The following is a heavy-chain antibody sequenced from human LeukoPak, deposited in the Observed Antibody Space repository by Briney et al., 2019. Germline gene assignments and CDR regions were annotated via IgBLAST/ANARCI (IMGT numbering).Heavy chain of an antibody. CDR3: ARELDGYARD. CDR2: IKGDGSEK. Sequence: GGSLRLSCVASGFTYSHYGMNWVRQAPGKGLEWVGNIKGDGSEKYYVDSVKGRFTISRDNAKNSLYLQMNSLRAEDTAVYYCARELDGYARDWGQGTLVTVSS. CDR1: GFTYSHYG. J-gene: IGHJ4*02. D-gene: IGHD5-24*01. V-gene: IGHV3-7*01.